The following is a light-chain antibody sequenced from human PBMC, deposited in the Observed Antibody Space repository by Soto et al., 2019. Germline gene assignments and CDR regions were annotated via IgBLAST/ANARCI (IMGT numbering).Light chain of an antibody. V-gene: IGKV1-27*01. CDR1: QGIGNY. Sequence: DIPMTQTPSSLSASVGDRVTITCRARQGIGNYLAWYQQKPGKDPKNLIYDASTLQSGVPSRFSGSGSGTDFTLTISSLQPEDVATYNCQKYYTAPETYGRGTKVEI. CDR2: DAS. J-gene: IGKJ1*01. CDR3: QKYYTAPET.